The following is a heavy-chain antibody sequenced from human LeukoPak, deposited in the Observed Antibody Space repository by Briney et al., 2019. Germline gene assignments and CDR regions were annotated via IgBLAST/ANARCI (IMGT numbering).Heavy chain of an antibody. V-gene: IGHV1-18*01. CDR1: GYTFTSYG. Sequence: ASVKVSCKSSGYTFTSYGISWVRQAPGQGLEWMGWISPYNGKTNYAQKLQGRVTMTTDTSTSTAYMELRSLRYDDTAVYYCARVPVYCSGGSCYYYYMDVWGKGTTVTVSS. CDR2: ISPYNGKT. D-gene: IGHD2-15*01. J-gene: IGHJ6*03. CDR3: ARVPVYCSGGSCYYYYMDV.